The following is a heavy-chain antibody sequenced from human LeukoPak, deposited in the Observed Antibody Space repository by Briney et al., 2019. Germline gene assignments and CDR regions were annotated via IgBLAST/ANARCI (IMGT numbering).Heavy chain of an antibody. CDR1: GYTFTGYY. CDR3: ARGARSTNSGYYNIDY. V-gene: IGHV1-2*02. D-gene: IGHD3-22*01. J-gene: IGHJ4*02. Sequence: ASVKVSCKASGYTFTGYYMHWVRQAPEQGLEWMGWINPNSGGTNYAQKFQGRVTMTRDTSISTAYMELSRLRSDDTAVYYCARGARSTNSGYYNIDYWGQGTLVTVSS. CDR2: INPNSGGT.